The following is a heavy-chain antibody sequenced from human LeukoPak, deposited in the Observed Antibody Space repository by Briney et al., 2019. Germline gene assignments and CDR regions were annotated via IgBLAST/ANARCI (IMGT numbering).Heavy chain of an antibody. V-gene: IGHV4-34*01. CDR1: GGSFSGYY. CDR3: AGGRSFEGMDV. Sequence: SETLSLTCAVYGGSFSGYYWSWIRQPPGKGLEWIGEINHSGSTNYNPSLKSRVTISVDTSKNQFSLKLSSVTAADTAVYYCAGGRSFEGMDVWGQGTAVTVSS. J-gene: IGHJ6*02. CDR2: INHSGST. D-gene: IGHD3-10*01.